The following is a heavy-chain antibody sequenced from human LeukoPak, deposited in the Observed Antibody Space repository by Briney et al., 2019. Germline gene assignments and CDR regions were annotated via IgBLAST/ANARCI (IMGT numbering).Heavy chain of an antibody. CDR2: IIPIFGTA. CDR1: GGTFSSYA. D-gene: IGHD3-10*01. J-gene: IGHJ5*02. V-gene: IGHV1-69*13. Sequence: SVTVSCKASGGTFSSYAISWVRQAPGQGLEWMGGIIPIFGTANYAQKFQGRVTITADESTSTAYMELSSLRSEDTAVYYCARAEAVTMVRGVITEYNWFDPWGQGTLVTVSS. CDR3: ARAEAVTMVRGVITEYNWFDP.